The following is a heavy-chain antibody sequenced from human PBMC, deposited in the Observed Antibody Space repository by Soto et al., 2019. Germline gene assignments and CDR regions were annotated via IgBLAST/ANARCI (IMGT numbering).Heavy chain of an antibody. Sequence: EVQLLESGGGLVQPGGSLRLSCAASGFTFSSYAMSWVRQAPGKGLEWVSAISGSGGSTYYADSVKGRFTISRDNSKNTLYLQMNSLRAEDTAVYYCASRIGYCSWGSCYLDYWGQGTLVTVSS. CDR1: GFTFSSYA. J-gene: IGHJ4*02. CDR2: ISGSGGST. D-gene: IGHD2-15*01. CDR3: ASRIGYCSWGSCYLDY. V-gene: IGHV3-23*01.